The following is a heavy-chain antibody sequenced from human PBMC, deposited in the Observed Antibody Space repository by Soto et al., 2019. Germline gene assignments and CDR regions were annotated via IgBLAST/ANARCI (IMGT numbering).Heavy chain of an antibody. CDR1: GFKFIDYG. Sequence: SLRPSCPTSGFKFIDYGAHRSRQTPGKGLEWVAVIWSDGTHEAYGDSVKGRFTVSRDNAKNTVYLQIDSLGVEDTAVYYCVRDEIRIWSYVGTFEYWGQGT. CDR2: IWSDGTHE. CDR3: VRDEIRIWSYVGTFEY. V-gene: IGHV3-33*01. J-gene: IGHJ4*02. D-gene: IGHD3-10*01.